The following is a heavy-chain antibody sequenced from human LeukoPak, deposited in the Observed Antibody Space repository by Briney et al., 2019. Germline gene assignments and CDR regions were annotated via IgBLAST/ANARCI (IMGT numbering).Heavy chain of an antibody. V-gene: IGHV3-15*01. CDR2: IKSKTDGGTT. CDR1: GFTFSNAW. D-gene: IGHD4-23*01. Sequence: GGSLRLSCAASGFTFSNAWMSWVRQAPGKGLEGVGPIKSKTDGGTTDYAAPVKGRFTISRDDSKNTLYPQMNSLKTEDTAVYYCTTEGMTTVVRGDAFDIWGQGTMVTVSS. J-gene: IGHJ3*02. CDR3: TTEGMTTVVRGDAFDI.